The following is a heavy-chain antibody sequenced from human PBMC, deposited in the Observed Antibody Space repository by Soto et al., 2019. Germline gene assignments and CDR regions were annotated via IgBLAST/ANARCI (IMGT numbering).Heavy chain of an antibody. J-gene: IGHJ6*02. CDR3: ARGRRSLRPASSYHYRIAA. D-gene: IGHD5-12*01. CDR2: INHSGST. V-gene: IGHV4-34*01. Sequence: SQTFCLSYAGYGGSLSGYYWSGSRHPPGNGLDWIGEINHSGSTNYNPSLKSRVTISVDTSKNQFSLKLSSVTAADTAVYYCARGRRSLRPASSYHYRIAARGQGPTVT. CDR1: GGSLSGYY.